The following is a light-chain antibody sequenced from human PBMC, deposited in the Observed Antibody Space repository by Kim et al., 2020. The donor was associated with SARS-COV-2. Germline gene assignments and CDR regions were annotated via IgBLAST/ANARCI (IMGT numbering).Light chain of an antibody. CDR2: AAS. V-gene: IGKV1-8*01. CDR1: QGISSY. Sequence: GDRVTITCRASQGISSYLAWYQQKPGKAPKLLIYAASTLQSGVPSRFSGSGAGTDFTLTISCLQSEDFATYYCQQYYSYPWTFGQGTKVDIK. J-gene: IGKJ1*01. CDR3: QQYYSYPWT.